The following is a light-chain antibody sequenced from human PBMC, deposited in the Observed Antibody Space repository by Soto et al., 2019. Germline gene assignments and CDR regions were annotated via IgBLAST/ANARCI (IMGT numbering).Light chain of an antibody. J-gene: IGKJ1*01. V-gene: IGKV1-6*01. CDR1: QGIRND. CDR3: LQDYNYPWT. CDR2: AAS. Sequence: AIQMTQSPSSLSASVGDRVSITCRASQGIRNDLGWFQQKPGKAPKLLIYAASSLQGGVPSRFSGTGSGTDFTLTISSLQPEDFATYYCLQDYNYPWTFGQGTKVEIK.